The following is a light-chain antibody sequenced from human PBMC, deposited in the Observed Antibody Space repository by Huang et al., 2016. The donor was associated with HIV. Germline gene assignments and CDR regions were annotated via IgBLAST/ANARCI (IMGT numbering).Light chain of an antibody. J-gene: IGKJ2*01. CDR3: QQYNNWPPEYT. CDR2: GAS. CDR1: QSVSSN. Sequence: EIVMTQSPATLSVSPGERATLSCRASQSVSSNLAWYQQKPVQGPTLLIYGASTRATGIPARFSGIGSGTKFTLTISSLQSEDFAVYYCQQYNNWPPEYTFGQGTKLEIK. V-gene: IGKV3-15*01.